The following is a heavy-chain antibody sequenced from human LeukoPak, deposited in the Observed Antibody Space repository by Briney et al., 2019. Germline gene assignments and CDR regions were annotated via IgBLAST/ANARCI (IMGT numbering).Heavy chain of an antibody. Sequence: KPSETLSLTCTVSGGSISNYFWSWIRQPPGKGLEWIGYIYYTGSANYSPSLKSRVTISIDTSKTQFSLKVSSVTAADTAIYYCVRSKSGTYGWFDPWGQGTLVTVSS. CDR3: VRSKSGTYGWFDP. V-gene: IGHV4-59*01. D-gene: IGHD4-17*01. J-gene: IGHJ5*02. CDR1: GGSISNYF. CDR2: IYYTGSA.